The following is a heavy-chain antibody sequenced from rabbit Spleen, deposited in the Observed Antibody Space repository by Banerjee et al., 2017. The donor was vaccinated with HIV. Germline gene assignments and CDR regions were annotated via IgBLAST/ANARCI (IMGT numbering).Heavy chain of an antibody. CDR2: IDAGSRDRT. J-gene: IGHJ3*01. D-gene: IGHD5-1*01. Sequence: QEQLEESGGDLVKSGASLTLTCKASGFSFSSSYWKCWVRKAPGKGLEWIACIDAGSRDRTYYASWAKGRFTITRSTSLNKVTLQMTSLTAADTATYFCARDAADNGRLIRLDLWGPGPLVTVS. V-gene: IGHV1S45*01. CDR3: ARDAADNGRLIRLDL. CDR1: GFSFSSSYW.